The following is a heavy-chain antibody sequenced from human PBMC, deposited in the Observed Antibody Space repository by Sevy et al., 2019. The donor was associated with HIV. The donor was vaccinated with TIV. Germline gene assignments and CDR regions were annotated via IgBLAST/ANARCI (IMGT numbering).Heavy chain of an antibody. CDR3: AREGAYYYVSSEEWAGAFDI. J-gene: IGHJ3*02. D-gene: IGHD3-22*01. CDR2: INPNSGGT. CDR1: GYTFTGYY. Sequence: ASVKVSCKASGYTFTGYYMHWVRQAPGQGLEWMGWINPNSGGTNYAQKFQGRVTMTRDTSISTAYMELGRLRSDETAVYYCAREGAYYYVSSEEWAGAFDIWGQGTMVTVSS. V-gene: IGHV1-2*02.